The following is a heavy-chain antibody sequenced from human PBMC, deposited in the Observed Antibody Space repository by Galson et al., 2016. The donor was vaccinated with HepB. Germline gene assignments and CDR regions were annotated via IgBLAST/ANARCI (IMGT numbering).Heavy chain of an antibody. CDR2: ISSSGSYT. D-gene: IGHD6-13*01. CDR1: GFTFTDYY. CDR3: AREDSSWYGYYGMDV. Sequence: SLRLSCAASGFTFTDYYMTWIRQAPGKGLEWVSYISSSGSYTNYADSVKGRFTISSDNARKSLYLQMNSLRPDDTDVYYCAREDSSWYGYYGMDVWGQGTTVTVSS. J-gene: IGHJ6*02. V-gene: IGHV3-11*06.